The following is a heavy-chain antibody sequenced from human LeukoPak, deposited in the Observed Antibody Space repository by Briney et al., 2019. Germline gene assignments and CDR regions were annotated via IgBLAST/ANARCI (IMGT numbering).Heavy chain of an antibody. V-gene: IGHV5-51*01. Sequence: GESLKISCKGSGYSFTSYWIGWVRQMPGKGLEWMGIIYPGDSDTRYSPSFPGQVTISADKSISTAYLQWSSLKASDTAMYYCARQITIFGVVTHFDYWGQGTLVTVSS. D-gene: IGHD3-3*01. J-gene: IGHJ4*02. CDR2: IYPGDSDT. CDR3: ARQITIFGVVTHFDY. CDR1: GYSFTSYW.